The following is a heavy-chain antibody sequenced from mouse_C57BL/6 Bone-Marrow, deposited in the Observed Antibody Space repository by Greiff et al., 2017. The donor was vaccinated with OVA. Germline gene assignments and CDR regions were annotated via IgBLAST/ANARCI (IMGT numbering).Heavy chain of an antibody. CDR3: ARRSNYGPWFAY. CDR2: ISSGSSTI. D-gene: IGHD2-5*01. J-gene: IGHJ3*01. Sequence: EVQLVESGGGLVKPGGSLKLSCAASGFTFSDYGMHWVRPAPEKGLEWVAYISSGSSTIYYADTVKVRFTISRDNAKNTLFLQMTSLRSEDTAMYYCARRSNYGPWFAYWGQGTLVTVSA. CDR1: GFTFSDYG. V-gene: IGHV5-17*01.